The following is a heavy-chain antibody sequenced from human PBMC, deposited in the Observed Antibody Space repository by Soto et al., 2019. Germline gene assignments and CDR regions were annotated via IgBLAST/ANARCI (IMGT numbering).Heavy chain of an antibody. D-gene: IGHD1-26*01. CDR2: MSGSGGST. V-gene: IGHV3-23*01. CDR1: VITFSSYV. J-gene: IGHJ5*02. CDR3: TRHPGRLLDQNSLDP. Sequence: PRGSLRLSCAASVITFSSYVLSLVRQAAGKGLEWVSSMSGSGGSTYYADFMKGRFTISRDNSKYRLYLQINSVSDEYRSVYYCTRHPGRLLDQNSLDPWGQGTRLTVSS.